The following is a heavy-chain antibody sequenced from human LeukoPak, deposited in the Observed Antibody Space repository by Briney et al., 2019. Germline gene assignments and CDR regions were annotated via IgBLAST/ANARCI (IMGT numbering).Heavy chain of an antibody. D-gene: IGHD2-2*01. J-gene: IGHJ5*02. Sequence: GASVKVSCKASGYTFTGYYMHWVRQAPGQGLEWMGWINPNSGGTNYAQKFQGRVTMTRDTSISTAYMELSRLRSDDTAVYYCARDSETLGYCSSTSCYDSSNWSDPWGQGTLVTVSS. CDR2: INPNSGGT. V-gene: IGHV1-2*02. CDR1: GYTFTGYY. CDR3: ARDSETLGYCSSTSCYDSSNWSDP.